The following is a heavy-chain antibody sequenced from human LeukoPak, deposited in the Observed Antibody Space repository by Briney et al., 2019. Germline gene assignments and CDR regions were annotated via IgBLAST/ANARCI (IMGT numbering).Heavy chain of an antibody. D-gene: IGHD3-10*01. J-gene: IGHJ6*04. Sequence: SETLSLTCAVYGGSFSGYYWSWIRQPPGKGLEWIGGINHSGSTNYNPSLKSRVTISVDTSKNQFSLKLSSVTAADTAVYYCARGPTAMVRGVIITYSYGMDVWGKGTTVTVSS. CDR2: INHSGST. CDR1: GGSFSGYY. V-gene: IGHV4-34*01. CDR3: ARGPTAMVRGVIITYSYGMDV.